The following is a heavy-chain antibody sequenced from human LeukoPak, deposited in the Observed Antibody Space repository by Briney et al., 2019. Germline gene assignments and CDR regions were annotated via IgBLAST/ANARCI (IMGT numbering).Heavy chain of an antibody. CDR2: INPNTGGT. J-gene: IGHJ4*02. D-gene: IGHD1-1*01. CDR3: AREGAPQLSSYFDH. Sequence: ASVKVSCKASGYTFTAYHIHWVRQAPGQGLEWMGWINPNTGGTNFAQRFQGRVTMTRDTSINTAYMELSSLRSDDTAMYYCAREGAPQLSSYFDHWGQGTLVTVSS. V-gene: IGHV1-2*02. CDR1: GYTFTAYH.